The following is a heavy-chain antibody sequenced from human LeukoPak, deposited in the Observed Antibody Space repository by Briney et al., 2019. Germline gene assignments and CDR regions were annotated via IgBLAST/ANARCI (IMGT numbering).Heavy chain of an antibody. CDR3: AKNPYEYYFDY. CDR1: GYTLTCYY. V-gene: IGHV1-2*02. D-gene: IGHD5-12*01. J-gene: IGHJ4*02. Sequence: GASVKVSCKASGYTLTCYYMHWLRQAPGQGREWMGWINPNSGDTNYAQKFQGRVTMTRDTSINTAYMELSRLTSDDTAVYYCAKNPYEYYFDYWGQGTLVTVSS. CDR2: INPNSGDT.